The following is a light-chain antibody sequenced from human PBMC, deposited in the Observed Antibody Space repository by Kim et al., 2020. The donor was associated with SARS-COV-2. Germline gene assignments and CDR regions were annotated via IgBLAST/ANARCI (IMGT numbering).Light chain of an antibody. CDR1: QSISNW. V-gene: IGKV1-5*01. J-gene: IGKJ1*01. CDR3: QQYDAYWT. Sequence: DIQMTQSPSTLSASVGDRVTIPCRASQSISNWLAWFHQKPGKSPKLLISDASSLESGVPSRFSGSGSGTEFTLTISSLQPDDFATYSCQQYDAYWTFCQGTKVEIK. CDR2: DAS.